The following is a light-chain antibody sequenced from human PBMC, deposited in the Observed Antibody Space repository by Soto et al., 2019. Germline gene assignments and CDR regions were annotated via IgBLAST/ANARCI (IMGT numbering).Light chain of an antibody. Sequence: SYELTQAASVSVAPGQTAKISCGGNNLESKSVHWYQQRPGQAPVLVVYDDRARPSGIPERFSGSNSGNTATLTISRLEAGDEAVYYCQVWDGDTDHVVFGGGTQLTLL. V-gene: IGLV3-21*02. CDR2: DDR. J-gene: IGLJ2*01. CDR1: NLESKS. CDR3: QVWDGDTDHVV.